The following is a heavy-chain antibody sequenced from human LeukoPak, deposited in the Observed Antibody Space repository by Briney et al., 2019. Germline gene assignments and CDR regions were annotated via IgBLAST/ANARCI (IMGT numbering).Heavy chain of an antibody. Sequence: ASVKVSCKASGGTFSSYAISWVRQAPGQGLEWMGGIIPIFGTANYAQKFQGRVTITTDESTSTAYMELSSLRSEDTAVYYCARGPYDFWSGYYRGLDYWGQGTLVTVSS. J-gene: IGHJ4*02. D-gene: IGHD3-3*01. CDR1: GGTFSSYA. CDR3: ARGPYDFWSGYYRGLDY. V-gene: IGHV1-69*05. CDR2: IIPIFGTA.